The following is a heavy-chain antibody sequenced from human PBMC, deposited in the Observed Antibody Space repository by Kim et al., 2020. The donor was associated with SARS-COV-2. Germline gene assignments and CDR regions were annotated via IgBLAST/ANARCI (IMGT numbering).Heavy chain of an antibody. D-gene: IGHD5-18*01. CDR3: ARVTLSMFEF. J-gene: IGHJ4*02. V-gene: IGHV5-10-1*01. CDR1: GYNFTNYW. Sequence: GASLKISCKTSGYNFTNYWITWVRQRPGKGLAWMGRFDPGDSYSNYGPSFQGHVSISADKSTNTAFLQWSSLEASDTATYYCARVTLSMFEFWGQGTLVAVSS. CDR2: FDPGDSYS.